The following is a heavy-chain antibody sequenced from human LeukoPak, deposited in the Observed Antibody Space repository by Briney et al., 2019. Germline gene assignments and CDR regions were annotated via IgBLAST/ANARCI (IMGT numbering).Heavy chain of an antibody. CDR1: GFTFSSYA. Sequence: GGSLRLSCAASGFTFSSYAMSWVRQAPGKGLEWVSAINGIGGSTYYADSVKGRFIISRDNSKNTVYLQMNSLRAEDTAVYYCAKTKVGATFFQYYFDYWGQGTLVTVSS. D-gene: IGHD1-26*01. V-gene: IGHV3-23*01. J-gene: IGHJ4*02. CDR2: INGIGGST. CDR3: AKTKVGATFFQYYFDY.